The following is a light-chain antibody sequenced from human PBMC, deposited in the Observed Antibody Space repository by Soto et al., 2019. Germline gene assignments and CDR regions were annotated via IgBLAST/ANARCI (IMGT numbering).Light chain of an antibody. CDR3: SSYTRSSTYV. Sequence: QSALTQPASVSGSPGQSITISCTGTSSDVGGYNYVSWYQQHPGKAPKLMIYEVSNRPSGVSNRFSGSKSGNTASLTISGLQAEDEADYYCSSYTRSSTYVFGTGTKVIVL. CDR1: SSDVGGYNY. CDR2: EVS. J-gene: IGLJ1*01. V-gene: IGLV2-14*01.